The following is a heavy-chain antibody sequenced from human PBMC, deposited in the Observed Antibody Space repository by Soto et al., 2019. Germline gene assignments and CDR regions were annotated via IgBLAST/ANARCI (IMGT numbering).Heavy chain of an antibody. J-gene: IGHJ6*02. CDR3: AREHQDPPPSDV. CDR1: GVTFNRYA. CDR2: ISYDGSNK. V-gene: IGHV3-30*04. Sequence: QAQLVESGGGMVQPGRSLRLSCVASGVTFNRYAMHWVRQAPGKGLEWVAVISYDGSNKYYADSVKGRFTISRDNSNNPLDLQMNTLKAGGLAVYYCAREHQDPPPSDVWGQGTTVTVS.